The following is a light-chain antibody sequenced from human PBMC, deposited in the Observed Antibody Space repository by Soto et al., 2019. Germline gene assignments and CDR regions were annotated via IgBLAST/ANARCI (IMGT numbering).Light chain of an antibody. CDR3: QQYYSSPLT. V-gene: IGKV4-1*01. J-gene: IGKJ4*01. CDR2: WAS. Sequence: DIVMTQSPDSLAVSLGERATINCKSSQSVLYRSNNKSYLAWYQQRPGQPPRLLIYWASTRESGVPDRFTGSGSGTDFTLTISSLQAEDVAVYYCQQYYSSPLTFGGGTKVDIK. CDR1: QSVLYRSNNKSY.